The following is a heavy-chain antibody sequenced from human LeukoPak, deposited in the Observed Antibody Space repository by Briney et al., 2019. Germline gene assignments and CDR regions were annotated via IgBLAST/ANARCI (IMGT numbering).Heavy chain of an antibody. CDR1: GFTFSNFA. J-gene: IGHJ4*02. V-gene: IGHV3-30*02. Sequence: GGSLRLSCAASGFTFSNFAMSWVRQAPGKGLEWVSLIQYDGRNQYYAESVKGRFTISRDNSKNTLYLQMNSLRAEDTAVYYCAKSTFMIAAAAPFDYWGQGTLVTVSS. D-gene: IGHD6-13*01. CDR2: IQYDGRNQ. CDR3: AKSTFMIAAAAPFDY.